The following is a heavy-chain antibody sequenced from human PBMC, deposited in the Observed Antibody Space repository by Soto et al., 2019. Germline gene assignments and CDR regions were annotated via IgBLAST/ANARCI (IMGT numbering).Heavy chain of an antibody. CDR3: ARNSLTGYYNYYYSMDV. V-gene: IGHV5-51*01. CDR1: GYSFASYW. J-gene: IGHJ6*02. D-gene: IGHD3-9*01. Sequence: GESLKISCKGSGYSFASYWIGWVRQMPGKGLEWMGIIYPGDSDTRCSPSFQGQVTISADKSISAAYLQWSSLKASDTAIYYCARNSLTGYYNYYYSMDVWGQGTTVTVSS. CDR2: IYPGDSDT.